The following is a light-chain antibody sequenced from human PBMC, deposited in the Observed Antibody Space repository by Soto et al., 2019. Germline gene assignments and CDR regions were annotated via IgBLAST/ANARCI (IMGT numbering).Light chain of an antibody. J-gene: IGKJ1*01. Sequence: DLQMTQSPSTLSASVGDRVTITCRASQSISSWLAWYQQKPGKAPNLLIYKASTLESGVPSRFSGSGSGTEFTLTISSLQPDDFATYYYQQYNSYPWTFGQGTKVEIK. CDR2: KAS. V-gene: IGKV1-5*03. CDR3: QQYNSYPWT. CDR1: QSISSW.